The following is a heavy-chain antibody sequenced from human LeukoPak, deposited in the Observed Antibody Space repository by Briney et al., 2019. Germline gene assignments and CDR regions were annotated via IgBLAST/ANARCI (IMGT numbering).Heavy chain of an antibody. D-gene: IGHD1-26*01. J-gene: IGHJ4*02. V-gene: IGHV1-46*01. CDR1: GYTFTSYY. CDR2: INPSGDST. CDR3: ARDGLRWWELNGREGNYFDY. Sequence: GASVKVSYKASGYTFTSYYMHWVRQAPGQGLEWMGIINPSGDSTSYAQKFQGRVTMTRDTSTSTVYMELSSLRSEDTAVYYCARDGLRWWELNGREGNYFDYWGQGTLVTVSS.